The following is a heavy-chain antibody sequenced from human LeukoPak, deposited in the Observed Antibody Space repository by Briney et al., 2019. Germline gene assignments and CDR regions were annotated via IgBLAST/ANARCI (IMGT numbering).Heavy chain of an antibody. CDR3: ARGRSSSWYRYYYYYGMDV. CDR2: INHSGST. V-gene: IGHV4-34*01. D-gene: IGHD6-13*01. CDR1: GGSFSGYY. J-gene: IGHJ6*02. Sequence: PSETLSLTCAVYGGSFSGYYWSWIGQPPGKGLEWIGEINHSGSTNYNPSLKSRVTISVDTSKNQFSLKLSSVTVADTAVYYCARGRSSSWYRYYYYYGMDVWGQGTTVTVSS.